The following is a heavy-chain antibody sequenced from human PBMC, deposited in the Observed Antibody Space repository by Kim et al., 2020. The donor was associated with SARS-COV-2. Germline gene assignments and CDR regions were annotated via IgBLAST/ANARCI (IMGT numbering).Heavy chain of an antibody. D-gene: IGHD6-13*01. Sequence: YAQKFQSRVTMTSNTSITTAYMELSSLRSDATAVYYCARRIAAAGTPIGYWGQGTLVTVSS. V-gene: IGHV1-8*01. CDR3: ARRIAAAGTPIGY. J-gene: IGHJ4*02.